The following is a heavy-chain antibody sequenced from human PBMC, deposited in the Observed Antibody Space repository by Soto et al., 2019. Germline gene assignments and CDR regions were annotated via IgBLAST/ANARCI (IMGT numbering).Heavy chain of an antibody. D-gene: IGHD6-13*01. CDR2: IYYSGGT. J-gene: IGHJ4*02. CDR1: GGSISSYY. Sequence: QVQLQESGPGLVKPSETLSLTCSVSGGSISSYYWGWIRQPPRKGLEWIGHIYYSGGTSYNPSLKSRITISVDTSKNQFSLKLSSVTAADMAVYYCARDSAAGTGDYGHWGQGILVTVSS. V-gene: IGHV4-59*01. CDR3: ARDSAAGTGDYGH.